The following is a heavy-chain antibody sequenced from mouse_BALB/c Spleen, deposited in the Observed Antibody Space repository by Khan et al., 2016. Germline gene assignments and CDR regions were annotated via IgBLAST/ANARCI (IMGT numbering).Heavy chain of an antibody. D-gene: IGHD2-2*01. CDR2: IYPGDGDT. J-gene: IGHJ3*01. Sequence: QVQLQQPGAELVRPGSSVKISCKASGYAFSSYWMNWVKQRPGQGLEWIGQIYPGDGDTNYNGKFKGKATLTADKSSSTAYMQLSSLTSEDSAVYFCAREGDGYDTFAYWGQGTLVTVSA. V-gene: IGHV1-80*01. CDR3: AREGDGYDTFAY. CDR1: GYAFSSYW.